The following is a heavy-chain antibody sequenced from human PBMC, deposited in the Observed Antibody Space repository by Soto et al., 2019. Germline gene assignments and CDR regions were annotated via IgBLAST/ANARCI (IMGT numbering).Heavy chain of an antibody. Sequence: QVQLQASGPGLVKPSDTLSLTCSVSGGSVSSGTHYWSWVRQPPGKRLEWIGYIYYTGTTKYNPSLKSRTDILMDTSKNQLSLKMSSVTAADTALYYRARDPRDCGVPAGGIDVLGQGTTVT. D-gene: IGHD2-21*02. CDR3: ARDPRDCGVPAGGIDV. J-gene: IGHJ6*02. CDR1: GGSVSSGTHY. CDR2: IYYTGTT. V-gene: IGHV4-61*01.